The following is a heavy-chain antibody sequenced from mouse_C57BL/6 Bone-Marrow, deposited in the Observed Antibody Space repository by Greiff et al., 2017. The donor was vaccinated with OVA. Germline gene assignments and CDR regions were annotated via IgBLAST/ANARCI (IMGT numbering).Heavy chain of an antibody. D-gene: IGHD2-3*01. CDR2: ISSGGDYI. V-gene: IGHV5-9-1*02. CDR3: TRRYDGYYFDY. J-gene: IGHJ2*01. Sequence: EVKLVESGEGLVKPGGSLKLSCAASGFTFSSYAMSWVRQTPEKRLEWVAYISSGGDYIYYADTVKGRFTISRDNARNTLYLQMSSLKSEDTAMYYCTRRYDGYYFDYWGQGTTLTVSS. CDR1: GFTFSSYA.